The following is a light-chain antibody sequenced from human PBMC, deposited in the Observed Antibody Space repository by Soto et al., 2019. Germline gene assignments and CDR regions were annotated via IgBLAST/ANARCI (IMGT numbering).Light chain of an antibody. V-gene: IGKV1-39*01. CDR3: QQSYSAPRT. CDR1: QRISSY. J-gene: IGKJ1*01. Sequence: DIQMTQSPSSLSASVGDRVTITCRASQRISSYLNWYQQKPGKAPKILIYAVSNLQSGVPSRFSGSGSGTXXXXXIXXXXXEXFATYYCQQSYSAPRTFGQGTKVEIK. CDR2: AVS.